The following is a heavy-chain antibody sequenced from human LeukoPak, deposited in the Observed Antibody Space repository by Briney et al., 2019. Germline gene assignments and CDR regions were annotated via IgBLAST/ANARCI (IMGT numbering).Heavy chain of an antibody. CDR1: GGSIISNHF. D-gene: IGHD5-18*01. V-gene: IGHV4-39*01. Sequence: SETLSLTCTVSGGSIISNHFWGWIRQPPGKGLEWIGSIYYSGITYYNTSLKSRVTMAVDASKNQISLHLSSVTAADTAVYYCARRTVDTSLVTWFDPWGQGTLVVVSS. CDR2: IYYSGIT. CDR3: ARRTVDTSLVTWFDP. J-gene: IGHJ5*02.